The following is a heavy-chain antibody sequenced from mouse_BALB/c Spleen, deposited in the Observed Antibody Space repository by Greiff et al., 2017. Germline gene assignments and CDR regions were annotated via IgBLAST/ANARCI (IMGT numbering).Heavy chain of an antibody. V-gene: IGHV1-54*01. J-gene: IGHJ4*01. CDR1: GYAFTNYL. CDR3: ARYYGSSYDYAMDY. Sequence: MQLQQSGAELVRPGTSVKVSCKASGYAFTNYLIEWVKQRPGQGLEWIGVINPGSGGTNYNEKFKGKATLTADKSSSTAYMQLSSLTSDDSAVYFCARYYGSSYDYAMDYWGQGTSVTVSS. D-gene: IGHD1-1*01. CDR2: INPGSGGT.